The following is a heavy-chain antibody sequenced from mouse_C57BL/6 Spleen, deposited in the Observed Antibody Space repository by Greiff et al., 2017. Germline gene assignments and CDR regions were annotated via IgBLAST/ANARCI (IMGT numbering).Heavy chain of an antibody. J-gene: IGHJ2*01. Sequence: ESGPGLVKPSQSLSLTCSVTGYSITSGYYWNWIRQFPGNKLEWMGYISYDGSNNYNPSLKNRISITRDTSKNQFFLKLNSVTTEDTATYYCARGGRFYGNFVFDYWGQGTTLTVSS. CDR1: GYSITSGYY. V-gene: IGHV3-6*01. CDR3: ARGGRFYGNFVFDY. D-gene: IGHD2-1*01. CDR2: ISYDGSN.